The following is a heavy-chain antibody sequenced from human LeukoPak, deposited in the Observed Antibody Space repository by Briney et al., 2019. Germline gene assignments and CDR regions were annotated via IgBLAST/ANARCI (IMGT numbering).Heavy chain of an antibody. CDR2: ISGSGGST. CDR3: VKVAKYYYGSETYYFFEH. D-gene: IGHD3-10*01. CDR1: GFTFSSYG. J-gene: IGHJ4*02. V-gene: IGHV3-23*01. Sequence: PGGSLRLSCAASGFTFSSYGMSWVRQAPGKGLEWVSAISGSGGSTYYADSVKGRFIISRDNAKDSLYLQMNSLRVEDTAIYYCVKVAKYYYGSETYYFFEHWGQGTPVTASS.